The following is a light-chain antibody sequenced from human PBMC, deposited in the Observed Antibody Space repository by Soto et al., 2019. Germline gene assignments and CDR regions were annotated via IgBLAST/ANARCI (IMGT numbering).Light chain of an antibody. Sequence: QSVLTQPPSASGSPGQSVTISCTGTSSDVGGYKFVSWYQQHPGKAPKLMIYEVSKRPSGVPDRFSGSKSGNTASLTVSGLQAEDDADYYCSSYGGINNVIFGGGTKLTVL. CDR1: SSDVGGYKF. V-gene: IGLV2-8*01. J-gene: IGLJ2*01. CDR3: SSYGGINNVI. CDR2: EVS.